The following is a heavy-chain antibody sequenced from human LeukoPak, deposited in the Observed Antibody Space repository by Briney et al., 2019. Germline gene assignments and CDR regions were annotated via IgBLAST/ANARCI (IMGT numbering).Heavy chain of an antibody. Sequence: GGSLRLSCAASGFTSSSYWMNWVRQAPGKGLEWVAIIKQDGSQKYYVDSVKGRFTISTDTAKNSLYLLMNSLRAEDTAVYYCVRASLSSLLTFDYWGQGTLVTVSS. V-gene: IGHV3-7*01. CDR2: IKQDGSQK. CDR3: VRASLSSLLTFDY. D-gene: IGHD2-15*01. CDR1: GFTSSSYW. J-gene: IGHJ4*02.